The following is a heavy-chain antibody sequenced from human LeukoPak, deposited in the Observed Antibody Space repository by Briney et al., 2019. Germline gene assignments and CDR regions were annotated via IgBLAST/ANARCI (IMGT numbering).Heavy chain of an antibody. V-gene: IGHV3-30-3*01. D-gene: IGHD3-16*01. CDR1: GFTFSSYA. J-gene: IGHJ4*02. Sequence: PGGSLRLSCAASGFTFSSYAMHWVRQAPGKGLEWVAVISYDGSNRYYADSVKGRFTISRDNSKNTLYLQMNSLRAEDTAVYYCARVEKTYYDYVWGSYGDYWGQGTLVTVSS. CDR2: ISYDGSNR. CDR3: ARVEKTYYDYVWGSYGDY.